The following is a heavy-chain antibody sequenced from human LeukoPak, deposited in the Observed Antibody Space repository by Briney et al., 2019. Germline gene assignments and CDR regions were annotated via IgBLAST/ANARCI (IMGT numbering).Heavy chain of an antibody. CDR1: GFSLSGYS. CDR2: ISSSMSIT. CDR3: ARGSLNYYASGSYYMVF. J-gene: IGHJ4*02. D-gene: IGHD3-10*01. V-gene: IGHV3-48*02. Sequence: GGSLRLSSAASGFSLSGYSMNWVRQTPGKGLEWISYISSSMSITYYADSVKGRFTISRDNAKNSLYLQMNGLTDEDTAVYYCARGSLNYYASGSYYMVFWGQGTLVTVSS.